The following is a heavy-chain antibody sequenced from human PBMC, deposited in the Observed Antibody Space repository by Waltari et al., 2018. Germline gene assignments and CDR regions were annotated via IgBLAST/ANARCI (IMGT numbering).Heavy chain of an antibody. V-gene: IGHV5-51*01. CDR3: ARAMVRGSDYSERGRYGMDV. CDR2: IYPGDSDT. CDR1: GYSFTSYW. J-gene: IGHJ6*02. D-gene: IGHD3-10*01. Sequence: EVQLVQSGAEVKKPGESLKISCKGSGYSFTSYWIGWVRQMPGKGLEWMGIIYPGDSDTRYSPSVQGQVTISADKSISTAYLQWSSLKASDTAMYYCARAMVRGSDYSERGRYGMDVWGQGTTVTVSS.